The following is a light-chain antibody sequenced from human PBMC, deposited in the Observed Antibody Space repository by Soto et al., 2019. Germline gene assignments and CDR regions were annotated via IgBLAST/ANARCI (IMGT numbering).Light chain of an antibody. CDR1: SSNIGSNT. V-gene: IGLV1-44*01. J-gene: IGLJ3*02. CDR2: SNN. Sequence: QSVLTQPPSASGTPGQRVTISCSGSSSNIGSNTVNWYQQLTGTAPKLLIHSNNQRPSGVPDRFSGSKSGTSASLAISGLQSEDEADYYCAAWDDSLNALVFGGGTKLTVL. CDR3: AAWDDSLNALV.